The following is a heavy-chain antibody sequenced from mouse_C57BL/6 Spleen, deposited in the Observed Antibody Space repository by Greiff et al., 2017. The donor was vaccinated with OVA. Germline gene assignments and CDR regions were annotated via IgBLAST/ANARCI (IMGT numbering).Heavy chain of an antibody. J-gene: IGHJ2*01. CDR2: IDPSDSET. Sequence: QVQLQQPGAELVRPGSSVKLSCKASGYTFTSYWMHWVKQRPIQGLEWIGNIDPSDSETHYNQKFKDKATLTVDKSSSTAYMQLSSLTSEDSAVYYCARAITTVVGCDYWGQGTTLTVSS. D-gene: IGHD1-1*01. CDR1: GYTFTSYW. CDR3: ARAITTVVGCDY. V-gene: IGHV1-52*01.